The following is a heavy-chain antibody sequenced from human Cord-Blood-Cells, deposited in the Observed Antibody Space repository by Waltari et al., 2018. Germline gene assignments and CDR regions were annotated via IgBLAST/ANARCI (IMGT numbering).Heavy chain of an antibody. CDR3: ARVPTDYDFWSGPDYYYYMDV. CDR2: IYYSGST. V-gene: IGHV4-59*01. D-gene: IGHD3-3*01. J-gene: IGHJ6*03. Sequence: LEWIGYIYYSGSTNYNPSLKSRVTISVDTSKNQFSLKLSSVTAADTAVYYCARVPTDYDFWSGPDYYYYMDVWGKGTTVTVSS.